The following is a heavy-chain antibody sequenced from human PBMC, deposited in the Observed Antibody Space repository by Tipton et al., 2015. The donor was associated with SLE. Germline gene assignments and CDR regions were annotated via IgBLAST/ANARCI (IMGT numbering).Heavy chain of an antibody. Sequence: GLVKPSETLSLTCSVSGDSLRSSTYYWGWIRQPPGKGLEWIGSIYYSGSTYYNPSLESRVTISLDTSKNHFSLKLTSVTAADTAVYFCARLVGGYARWGQGTLVTVSS. V-gene: IGHV4-39*02. CDR3: ARLVGGYAR. CDR2: IYYSGST. D-gene: IGHD5-12*01. CDR1: GDSLRSSTYY. J-gene: IGHJ4*02.